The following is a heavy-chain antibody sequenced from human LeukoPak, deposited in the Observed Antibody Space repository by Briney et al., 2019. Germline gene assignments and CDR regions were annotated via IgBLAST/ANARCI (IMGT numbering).Heavy chain of an antibody. Sequence: GGSLRLSRAASGFTFDDYGMSWVRQAPGKGLEWVSVIYSGGSTYYADSVKGRFTISRDNSKNTLYLQMNSLRAEDTAVYYCARGPPGRFLEWLWTYYMDVWGKGTTVTVSS. CDR3: ARGPPGRFLEWLWTYYMDV. CDR2: IYSGGST. D-gene: IGHD3-3*01. V-gene: IGHV3-53*01. J-gene: IGHJ6*03. CDR1: GFTFDDYG.